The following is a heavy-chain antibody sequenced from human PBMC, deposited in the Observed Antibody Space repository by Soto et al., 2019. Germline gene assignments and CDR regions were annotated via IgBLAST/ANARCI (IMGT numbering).Heavy chain of an antibody. V-gene: IGHV3-30-3*01. Sequence: QVQLVESGGGVVQPGRSLRLSCAASGFTISNYGMHWVRQAPGKGLEWVAVISYDGTITYYADSVKGRFTISRDNSKNTLYLQMNSLRTEETAVYYCATTRVGPCSSSICFSGIFDGMDVRGQGTTVTLSS. CDR2: ISYDGTIT. CDR3: ATTRVGPCSSSICFSGIFDGMDV. J-gene: IGHJ6*02. CDR1: GFTISNYG. D-gene: IGHD2-2*01.